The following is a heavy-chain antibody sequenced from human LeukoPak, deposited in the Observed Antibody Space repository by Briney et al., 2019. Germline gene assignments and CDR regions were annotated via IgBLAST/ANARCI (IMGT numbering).Heavy chain of an antibody. CDR1: GGSISSSSYY. CDR2: IYYSGST. J-gene: IGHJ4*02. V-gene: IGHV4-39*01. D-gene: IGHD6-19*01. CDR3: ASIAVAGLYFDY. Sequence: PSESLSLTCTVSGGSISSSSYYWGWIRQPPGKGLEWIGSIYYSGSTYYNPSLKSRVAISVDTSKNQFSLKLSSVTAADTAVYYCASIAVAGLYFDYWGQGIPVTVSS.